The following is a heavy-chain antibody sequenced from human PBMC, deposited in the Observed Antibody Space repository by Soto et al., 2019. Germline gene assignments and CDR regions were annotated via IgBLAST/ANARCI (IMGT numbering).Heavy chain of an antibody. Sequence: PSETLSLTCTVSGGSISNGGYYWNWVRQHPGKGLEWIGYIHYSGSTWYNPSLESRVTISVDTSKDQFSLKLRSVTAADTDVYYCARVRGSGSYAAYYFDSWGQGTLVTVSS. CDR1: GGSISNGGYY. D-gene: IGHD3-10*01. CDR3: ARVRGSGSYAAYYFDS. V-gene: IGHV4-31*03. CDR2: IHYSGST. J-gene: IGHJ4*01.